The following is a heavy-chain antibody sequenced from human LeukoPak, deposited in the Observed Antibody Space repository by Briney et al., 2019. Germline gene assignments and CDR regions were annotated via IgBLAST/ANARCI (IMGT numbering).Heavy chain of an antibody. CDR2: INPNSGDT. CDR3: ARDWYQKAFDI. J-gene: IGHJ3*02. D-gene: IGHD2-2*01. V-gene: IGHV1-2*02. Sequence: ASVKVSCKASGYTFTGYYMHWVRQAPGQGLEWMGWINPNSGDTNYAQKFQGRVTMTRDTSISTAYMEPSRLRSDDTAVYYCARDWYQKAFDIWGQGTMVTVSS. CDR1: GYTFTGYY.